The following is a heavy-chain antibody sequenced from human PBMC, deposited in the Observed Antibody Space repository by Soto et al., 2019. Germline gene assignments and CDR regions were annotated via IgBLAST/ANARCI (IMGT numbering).Heavy chain of an antibody. Sequence: EVQLVESGGGLVQPGRSLRLSCAASGFTFDDYAMHWVRQAPGKGLEWVSGISWNSGSIGYADSVKGRFTISRDNAKNSLYLQMNSLRAEDTALYYCAKGSGGSLYYYYMDVWGKGTTVTVSS. D-gene: IGHD1-26*01. J-gene: IGHJ6*03. CDR2: ISWNSGSI. CDR1: GFTFDDYA. CDR3: AKGSGGSLYYYYMDV. V-gene: IGHV3-9*01.